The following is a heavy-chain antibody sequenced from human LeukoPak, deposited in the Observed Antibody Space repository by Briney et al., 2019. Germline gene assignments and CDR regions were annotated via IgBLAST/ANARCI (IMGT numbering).Heavy chain of an antibody. CDR2: ISNDESTI. Sequence: GGSLRLSCAASGFSFSSYWMHWVRQAPGKGPVWVSLISNDESTIIYADSVKGRFTISRDNAKNTLYLQMSSLRAEDTAVYYCARRDFDWLKWMIRPVDCWGQGTLVTVSS. D-gene: IGHD3-9*01. CDR3: ARRDFDWLKWMIRPVDC. CDR1: GFSFSSYW. V-gene: IGHV3-74*01. J-gene: IGHJ4*02.